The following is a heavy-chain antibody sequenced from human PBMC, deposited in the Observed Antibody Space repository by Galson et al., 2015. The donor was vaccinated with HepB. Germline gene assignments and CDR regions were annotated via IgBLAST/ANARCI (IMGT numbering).Heavy chain of an antibody. J-gene: IGHJ6*02. CDR2: IIPIFGTA. D-gene: IGHD3-9*01. Sequence: SVKVSCKASGGTFSSYAISWVRQAPGQGLEWMGGIIPIFGTANYAQKFQGRVTITADESTSTAYMELSSLRSEDTAVYYCAREADYDILTGYYNGSYYYYGMDVWGQGTTVTVSS. V-gene: IGHV1-69*13. CDR3: AREADYDILTGYYNGSYYYYGMDV. CDR1: GGTFSSYA.